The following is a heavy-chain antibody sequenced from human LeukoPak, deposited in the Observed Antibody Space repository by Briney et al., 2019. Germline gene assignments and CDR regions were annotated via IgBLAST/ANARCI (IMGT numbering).Heavy chain of an antibody. CDR3: AILPATDTYYYDRSGYYRPGVH. D-gene: IGHD3-22*01. V-gene: IGHV4-39*07. CDR2: IYYSGST. Sequence: SETLSLTCTVSGGAISRSHYYRGWMRQPPGKGLEWIGSIYYSGSTYYDPSLKSRVTISVDTSKNQFSLKLSSVTAADTAVYYCAILPATDTYYYDRSGYYRPGVHWGQGTLVTVSS. J-gene: IGHJ4*02. CDR1: GGAISRSHYY.